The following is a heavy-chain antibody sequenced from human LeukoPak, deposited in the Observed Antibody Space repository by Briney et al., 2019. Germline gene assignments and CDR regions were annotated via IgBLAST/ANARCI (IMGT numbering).Heavy chain of an antibody. J-gene: IGHJ6*02. Sequence: PSETLSLTCAVYGGSFSGYYWSWIRQPPGKGLEWIGETNHSGSTNYNPSLKSRVTISVDTSKNQFSLKLSSVTAADTAVYYCASLSITMVRGVTGYGMDVWGQGTTVTVSS. CDR1: GGSFSGYY. CDR3: ASLSITMVRGVTGYGMDV. D-gene: IGHD3-10*01. V-gene: IGHV4-34*01. CDR2: TNHSGST.